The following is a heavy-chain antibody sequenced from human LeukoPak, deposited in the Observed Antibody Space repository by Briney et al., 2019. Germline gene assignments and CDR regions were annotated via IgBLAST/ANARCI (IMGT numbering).Heavy chain of an antibody. CDR1: GGSISSYY. J-gene: IGHJ4*02. CDR2: IYYSGST. V-gene: IGHV4-59*08. CDR3: ARRGSRVYSSSWYYFDY. D-gene: IGHD6-13*01. Sequence: SETLSLTCTVSGGSISSYYWSWIRQPPGKGLEWIGYIYYSGSTNYNPSLKSRVTISVDTSKNQFSLKLSSVTAADTAVYYCARRGSRVYSSSWYYFDYWGQGTLVTVSS.